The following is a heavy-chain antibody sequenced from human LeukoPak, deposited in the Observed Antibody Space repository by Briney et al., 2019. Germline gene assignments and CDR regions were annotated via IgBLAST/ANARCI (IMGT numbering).Heavy chain of an antibody. CDR2: IYYSGST. D-gene: IGHD3-22*01. J-gene: IGHJ4*02. CDR1: GGSISTYY. V-gene: IGHV4-59*01. Sequence: KPSETLSLTCTVSGGSISTYYWSWIRQPPGKGLEWIGHIYYSGSTNYNPSLKSRVTISVDTSKNQFSLKLSSVTAADTAVYYCARGYYDNSGYYQSPIFDYWGQGTLVTVSS. CDR3: ARGYYDNSGYYQSPIFDY.